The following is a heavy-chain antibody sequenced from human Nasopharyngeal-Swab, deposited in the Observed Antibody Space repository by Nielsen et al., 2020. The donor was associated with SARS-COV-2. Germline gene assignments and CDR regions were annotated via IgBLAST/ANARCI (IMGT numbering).Heavy chain of an antibody. D-gene: IGHD2-2*01. CDR2: MNPNSGNT. J-gene: IGHJ4*02. CDR3: ARGLVSTADFDY. CDR1: GYTFTGYD. V-gene: IGHV1-8*03. Sequence: ASVKVSCKASGYTFTGYDINWVRQATGQGLEWMGWMNPNSGNTGYAQKFQGRVTITRNTSISTAYMELSSLRSEDTAVYYCARGLVSTADFDYWGQGTLVTVSS.